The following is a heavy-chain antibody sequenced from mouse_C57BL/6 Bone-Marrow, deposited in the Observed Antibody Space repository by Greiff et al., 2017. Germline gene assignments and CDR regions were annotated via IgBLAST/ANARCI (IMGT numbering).Heavy chain of an antibody. Sequence: VQRVESGAELVMPGASVKLSCKASGYTFTSYWMHWVKQRPGQGLEWIGEIDPSDSYTNYNQKFKGKSTLTVDKSSSTAYMQLSSLTSEDSAVYYCARTAYYSSYDAMDYWGQGTSVTVSS. J-gene: IGHJ4*01. CDR3: ARTAYYSSYDAMDY. CDR2: IDPSDSYT. D-gene: IGHD2-5*01. V-gene: IGHV1-69*01. CDR1: GYTFTSYW.